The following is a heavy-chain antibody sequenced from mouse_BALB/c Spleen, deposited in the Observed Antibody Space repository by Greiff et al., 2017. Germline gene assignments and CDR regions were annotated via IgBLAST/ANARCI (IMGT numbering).Heavy chain of an antibody. Sequence: VQVVESGPGLVAPSQSLSITCTVSGFSLTSYGVHWVRQPPGKGLEWLGVIWAGGSANYNSALMSRLSISKDNSKSQVFLKMNSLQTDDTAMYYCAREDGISWFAYWGQGTLVTVSA. CDR3: AREDGISWFAY. D-gene: IGHD2-1*01. V-gene: IGHV2-9*02. J-gene: IGHJ3*01. CDR2: IWAGGSA. CDR1: GFSLTSYG.